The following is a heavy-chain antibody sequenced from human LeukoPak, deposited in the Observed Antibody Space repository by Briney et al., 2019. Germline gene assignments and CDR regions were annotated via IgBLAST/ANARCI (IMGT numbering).Heavy chain of an antibody. CDR2: ISVSGGTT. Sequence: QPGGSLRLSCAASGFTFSSYAMSWVRQAPGKGLEWLSAISVSGGTTYYVGSVKGRFTISRDNSKNTVYLQMNSLRAEDTAVYYCAKDRATSSGSYYGYFDYWGQGILVTVSS. J-gene: IGHJ4*02. CDR1: GFTFSSYA. V-gene: IGHV3-23*01. D-gene: IGHD1-26*01. CDR3: AKDRATSSGSYYGYFDY.